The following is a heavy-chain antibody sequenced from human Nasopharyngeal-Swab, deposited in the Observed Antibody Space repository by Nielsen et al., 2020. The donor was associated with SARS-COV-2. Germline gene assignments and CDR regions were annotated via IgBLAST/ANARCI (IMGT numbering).Heavy chain of an antibody. CDR1: GFTFSSYW. CDR2: IKQDGSEK. D-gene: IGHD2-21*01. V-gene: IGHV3-7*01. J-gene: IGHJ6*02. CDR3: ARVGVVIAHYYYYGMDV. Sequence: GSLRLSCAASGFTFSSYWMSWVRQAPGKGLEWVANIKQDGSEKYYVDSVKGRFTISRDNAKNSLYLQMNSLRAEDTAVYYCARVGVVIAHYYYYGMDVWGQGTTVTVSS.